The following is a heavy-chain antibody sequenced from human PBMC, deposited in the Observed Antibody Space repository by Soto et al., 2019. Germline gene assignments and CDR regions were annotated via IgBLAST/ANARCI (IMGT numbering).Heavy chain of an antibody. CDR1: GFTFSSYG. CDR3: AKDRGDYNDYFDY. CDR2: ISYDGSNK. V-gene: IGHV3-30*18. D-gene: IGHD4-17*01. Sequence: GGSLSLSCAASGFTFSSYGMHWVRQAPGKGLEWVAVISYDGSNKYYADSVKGRFTISRDNSKNTLYLQMNSLRAEDTAVYYRAKDRGDYNDYFDYWGQGTLVTAPQ. J-gene: IGHJ4*02.